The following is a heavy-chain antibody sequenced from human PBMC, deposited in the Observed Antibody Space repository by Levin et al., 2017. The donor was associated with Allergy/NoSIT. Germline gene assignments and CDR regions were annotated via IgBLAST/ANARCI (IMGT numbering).Heavy chain of an antibody. CDR1: GFSLSTSGVG. D-gene: IGHD6-19*01. CDR3: ANSRYDSGQGGDY. J-gene: IGHJ4*02. Sequence: SGPTLVKPTQTLTLTCTFSGFSLSTSGVGVGWIRQPPGKALEWLAVIYWNDDHYYCPSLQSRLTITKDTSRNQVVLRMTNMDTVDTAKYHCANSRYDSGQGGDYWGQGTLVTVSS. CDR2: IYWNDDH. V-gene: IGHV2-5*01.